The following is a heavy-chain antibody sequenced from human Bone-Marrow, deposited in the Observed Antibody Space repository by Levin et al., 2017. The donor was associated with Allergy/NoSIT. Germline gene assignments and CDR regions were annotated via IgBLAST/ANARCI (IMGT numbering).Heavy chain of an antibody. Sequence: SQTLSLTCTVSDGSISSYYWSWIRQPPGKGLEYIGYIYYIGTTNYNPSLKSRVAISIDTSKNQFSLKLSSVTAADTAVYYCAKLGPSAWYEAFDYWGQGTLVTVSS. CDR2: IYYIGTT. CDR1: DGSISSYY. J-gene: IGHJ4*02. V-gene: IGHV4-59*01. CDR3: AKLGPSAWYEAFDY. D-gene: IGHD6-19*01.